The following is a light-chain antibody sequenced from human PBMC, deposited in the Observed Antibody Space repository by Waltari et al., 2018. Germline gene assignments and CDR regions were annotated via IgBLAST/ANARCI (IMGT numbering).Light chain of an antibody. J-gene: IGLJ3*02. V-gene: IGLV4-69*01. Sequence: QLVLTQSPSASASLGASVKLTCTLSSEHSSNVIAWHQQQPEKGPRYLMKVYSDGSHSKGDEIPDRFSGSSSGAERYLTISSLQSEDEADYYCQTGGHGTWVFGGGTKLTVL. CDR2: VYSDGSH. CDR3: QTGGHGTWV. CDR1: SEHSSNV.